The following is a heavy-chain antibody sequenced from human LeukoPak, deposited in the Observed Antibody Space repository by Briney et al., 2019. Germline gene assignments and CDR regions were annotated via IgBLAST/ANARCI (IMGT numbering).Heavy chain of an antibody. CDR1: GFSFSTYD. D-gene: IGHD2/OR15-2a*01. V-gene: IGHV3-23*01. Sequence: GGSLRLSCVTSGFSFSTYDMRWVRQAPGKGLEWVSGITANTRGRITYYRDCVKGRFTISRDSSKDTLYLQMNSLRAEDTAVYFCARGGYFSFDYWGQGTLVTVSS. J-gene: IGHJ4*02. CDR2: ITANTRGRIT. CDR3: ARGGYFSFDY.